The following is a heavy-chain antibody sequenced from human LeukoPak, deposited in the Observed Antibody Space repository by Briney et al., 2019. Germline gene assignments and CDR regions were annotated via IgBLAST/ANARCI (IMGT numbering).Heavy chain of an antibody. Sequence: SETLSLTCAVYGGSFSDSYWTWIRQRPGKGLEWIGEIHHSGTTNFNPSLQSRVSISVDTAKNQFFLRVASMTAADTAVYYCARGVLGPYYFDLWGRGTLVTVSS. J-gene: IGHJ2*01. D-gene: IGHD7-27*01. V-gene: IGHV4-34*01. CDR3: ARGVLGPYYFDL. CDR1: GGSFSDSY. CDR2: IHHSGTT.